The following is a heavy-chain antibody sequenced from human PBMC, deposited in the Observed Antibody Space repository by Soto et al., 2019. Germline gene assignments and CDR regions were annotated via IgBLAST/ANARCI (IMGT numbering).Heavy chain of an antibody. CDR2: IYYSGST. CDR3: ARSVFP. Sequence: PSETLSLTCTVSGGSISSGGYYWNWIRQHPGKGLEWIGYIYYSGSTYYNPSLKSRLTASLDTSKNQFSLKLSSVTAADTAVYYCARSVFPWGQGTLVTV. D-gene: IGHD2-8*01. CDR1: GGSISSGGYY. J-gene: IGHJ5*02. V-gene: IGHV4-31*03.